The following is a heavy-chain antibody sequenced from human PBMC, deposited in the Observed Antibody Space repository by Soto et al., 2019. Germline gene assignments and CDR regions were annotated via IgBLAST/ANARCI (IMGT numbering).Heavy chain of an antibody. CDR3: AKVVNYYDSSGYYYGRFDAFDI. V-gene: IGHV3-9*01. D-gene: IGHD3-22*01. Sequence: GGSLRLSCAASGFTFDDYAMHWVRQAPGKGLEWVSGISWNSGSIGYADSVKGRFTISRDNAKNSLYLQMNSLRAEDTALYYCAKVVNYYDSSGYYYGRFDAFDIWGQGTMVTV. CDR1: GFTFDDYA. CDR2: ISWNSGSI. J-gene: IGHJ3*02.